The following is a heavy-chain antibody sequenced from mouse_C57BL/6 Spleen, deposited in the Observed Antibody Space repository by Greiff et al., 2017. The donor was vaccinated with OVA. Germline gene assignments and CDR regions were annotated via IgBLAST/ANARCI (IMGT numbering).Heavy chain of an antibody. CDR3: VYYDYDLDY. V-gene: IGHV1-64*01. CDR2: IHPNSGST. Sequence: QVQLQQPGAELVKPGASVKLSCKASGYTFTSYWMHWVKQRPGQGLEWIGMIHPNSGSTNYNEKFKSKATLTVDKSSSTAYMQLSSLTSEDSAVYYCVYYDYDLDYWGQGTTLTVSS. D-gene: IGHD2-4*01. J-gene: IGHJ2*01. CDR1: GYTFTSYW.